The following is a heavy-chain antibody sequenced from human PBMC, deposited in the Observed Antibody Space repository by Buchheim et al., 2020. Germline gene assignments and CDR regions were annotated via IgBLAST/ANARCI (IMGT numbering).Heavy chain of an antibody. CDR1: GFTFNNYW. CDR2: IDTDGSRT. CDR3: VRGGDHSCSSYGKS. V-gene: IGHV3-74*01. J-gene: IGHJ5*02. D-gene: IGHD6-6*01. Sequence: EVQLVESGGGLVQPGGSLRLSCAASGFTFNNYWMHWVRQAPGKGLVWVSRIDTDGSRTDFADSVKGRFSISRDNAKNTVNLQMNTLRAEDTAVYYCVRGGDHSCSSYGKSWGQGTL.